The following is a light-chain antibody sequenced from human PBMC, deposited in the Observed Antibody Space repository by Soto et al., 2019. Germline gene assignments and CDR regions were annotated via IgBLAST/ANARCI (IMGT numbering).Light chain of an antibody. CDR1: QTVRNNY. Sequence: EIVLTQSPGTLSLSTGERATLSCRASQTVRNNYLAWYQQKPGQAPRLLMYGVSSRATGTPDRFSGSGSGTDFTLTISRLEPEDFAVYHCQQYDSSPTFGQGTKVDIK. J-gene: IGKJ1*01. CDR3: QQYDSSPT. CDR2: GVS. V-gene: IGKV3-20*01.